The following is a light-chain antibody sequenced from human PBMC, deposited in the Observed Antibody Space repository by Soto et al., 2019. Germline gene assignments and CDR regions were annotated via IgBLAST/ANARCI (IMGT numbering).Light chain of an antibody. CDR1: QSISIG. CDR3: QQYQSFPYT. V-gene: IGKV1-5*03. J-gene: IGKJ2*01. Sequence: DIQMTQSPSTLSASVGDRVTITCRASQSISIGLAWYQQKPGKAPNLLIYKASRLESGVPSRFGGSGSGTEFTLTISSLQPDDFATYYCQQYQSFPYTFGRGTKVEVK. CDR2: KAS.